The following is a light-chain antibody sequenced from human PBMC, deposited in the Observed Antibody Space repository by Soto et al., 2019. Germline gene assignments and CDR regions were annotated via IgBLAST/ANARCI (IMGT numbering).Light chain of an antibody. Sequence: EIVLTQSPGTLSLSPGERATLSCRASQSVSSSFLAWYQQKPGQAPRLLIYGASSRPTGIPDRFSGSGSGTDFTLTISRLEPEEFAVYYCQQYDNSPWTFGQGTKVEIK. V-gene: IGKV3-20*01. CDR3: QQYDNSPWT. J-gene: IGKJ1*01. CDR2: GAS. CDR1: QSVSSSF.